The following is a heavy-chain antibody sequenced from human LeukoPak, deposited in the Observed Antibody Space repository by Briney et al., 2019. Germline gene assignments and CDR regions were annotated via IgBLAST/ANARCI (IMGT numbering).Heavy chain of an antibody. D-gene: IGHD3-10*01. CDR2: IYYSGST. Sequence: KASETLSLTCTVSGGSISSSSYYWGWIRQPPGKGLEWIGSIYYSGSTYYNPSLKSRVTISVDTSKNQFSLMLSSVTAAATAVYYCARHFYGSGSYADYWGQGTLVTVSS. CDR1: GGSISSSSYY. J-gene: IGHJ4*02. CDR3: ARHFYGSGSYADY. V-gene: IGHV4-39*01.